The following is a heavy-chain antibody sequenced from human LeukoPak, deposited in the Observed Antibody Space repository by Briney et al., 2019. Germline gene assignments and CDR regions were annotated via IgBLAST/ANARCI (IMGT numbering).Heavy chain of an antibody. CDR1: GFTFGDYA. V-gene: IGHV3-9*01. D-gene: IGHD3-10*01. Sequence: PGGSLRLSCAASGFTFGDYAMHWVRHAPGRGLEWVSGISWNSGSIGYADSVKGRFTISRDNAKNYLYLQMNSLRAEDTALYYCVYGSGSYFKTWFDYWGQGTLVTVSS. J-gene: IGHJ4*02. CDR2: ISWNSGSI. CDR3: VYGSGSYFKTWFDY.